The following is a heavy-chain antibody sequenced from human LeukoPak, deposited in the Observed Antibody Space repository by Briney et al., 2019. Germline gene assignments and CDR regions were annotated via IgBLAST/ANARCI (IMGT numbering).Heavy chain of an antibody. J-gene: IGHJ4*02. D-gene: IGHD6-13*01. CDR2: ISTSGGST. CDR3: ARGAARGYYFDY. CDR1: GLSFSSFA. Sequence: GGSLRLSCAASGLSFSSFAMNWVRQAPGKGLEWVSGISTSGGSTYYADSVKGRFTISRDNSKSILFLHMNSLRAEDTAEYFCARGAARGYYFDYWGQGTLVTVSS. V-gene: IGHV3-23*01.